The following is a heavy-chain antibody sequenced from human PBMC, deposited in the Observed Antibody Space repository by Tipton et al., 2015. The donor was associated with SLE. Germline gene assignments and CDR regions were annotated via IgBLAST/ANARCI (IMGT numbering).Heavy chain of an antibody. J-gene: IGHJ4*02. CDR3: ARDQVTMVRGVVLTPEY. Sequence: QSGPEVKKPGASVKVSCKASGYTFTNFTIHWVRQDPGQRLEWMGWINAGNGKTRYSQKFQDRVTITRDTSASIAYMELSSLRLEDTAVYYCARDQVTMVRGVVLTPEYWGQGTLVTASS. D-gene: IGHD3-10*01. V-gene: IGHV1-3*01. CDR2: INAGNGKT. CDR1: GYTFTNFT.